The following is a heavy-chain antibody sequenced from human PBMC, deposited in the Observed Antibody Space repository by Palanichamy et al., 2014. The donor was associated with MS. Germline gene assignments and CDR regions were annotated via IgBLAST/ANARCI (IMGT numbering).Heavy chain of an antibody. D-gene: IGHD3-3*01. CDR3: AREHDSWSGYSFDF. CDR2: INAGNGNT. Sequence: QVQLVQSGAEVKKPGASVKVSCKASGYAFTDYAIHWVRQAPGQRLEWMGWINAGNGNTKYSQKFQSRVTITGDTSADTAYMELSSLRSEDTALYYCAREHDSWSGYSFDFWGQGTLVTASS. V-gene: IGHV1-3*01. J-gene: IGHJ4*02. CDR1: GYAFTDYA.